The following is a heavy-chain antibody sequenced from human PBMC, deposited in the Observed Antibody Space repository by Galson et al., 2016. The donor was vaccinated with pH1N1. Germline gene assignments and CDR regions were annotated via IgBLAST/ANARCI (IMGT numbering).Heavy chain of an antibody. CDR1: GFTFSSYW. J-gene: IGHJ6*02. V-gene: IGHV3-7*03. CDR2: IKQDGSEK. D-gene: IGHD2-15*01. CDR3: ARGDFVVGEGWYNGFDV. Sequence: SLRLSCAASGFTFSSYWMSWVRQAPGKGLEWVANIKQDGSEKYYVDSVKGRFTISRDNAKNSLYLQMNGLRAEDTAVYYCARGDFVVGEGWYNGFDVWGQGTTVTVSS.